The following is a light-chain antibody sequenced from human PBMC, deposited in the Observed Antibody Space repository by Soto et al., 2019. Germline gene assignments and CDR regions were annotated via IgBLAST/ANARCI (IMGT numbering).Light chain of an antibody. CDR2: ENN. J-gene: IGLJ1*01. CDR3: GTWDSSLSAGP. Sequence: QSVLTQPPSVSAAPVQKVTISCSGSSSNIGNNYVSWYQQLPGTAPKLLIYENNKRPSGIPDRFSGSKSGTSATLGITGLQTGDEADYYCGTWDSSLSAGPFGTGTQLTVL. CDR1: SSNIGNNY. V-gene: IGLV1-51*02.